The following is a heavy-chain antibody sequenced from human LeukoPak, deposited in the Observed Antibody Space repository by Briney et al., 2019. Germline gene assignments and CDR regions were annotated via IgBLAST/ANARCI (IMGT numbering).Heavy chain of an antibody. Sequence: PGGALRLSCAASGFTISSYWMNWVRQAPGKGLEWVANVDPDGSGKYYIDPVKGRFTVSRDNAKNSLYLQMTSLRAEDTATYYCLIWGVDNPSGQGTLVTVSS. CDR2: VDPDGSGK. CDR3: LIWGVDNP. CDR1: GFTISSYW. V-gene: IGHV3-7*01. D-gene: IGHD7-27*01. J-gene: IGHJ5*02.